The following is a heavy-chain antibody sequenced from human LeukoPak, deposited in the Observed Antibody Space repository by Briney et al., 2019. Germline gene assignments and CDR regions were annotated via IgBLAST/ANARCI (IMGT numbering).Heavy chain of an antibody. Sequence: ASVKVSCKASGYTFTSYGISWVRQAPGQGLEWMGWISAYNGNTNYAQKLQGRVTMTTDTSTSTAYIELRSLRSDDTAVYYCARDKVAAAGEDAFDIWGQGTMVTVSS. CDR3: ARDKVAAAGEDAFDI. CDR1: GYTFTSYG. D-gene: IGHD6-13*01. J-gene: IGHJ3*02. CDR2: ISAYNGNT. V-gene: IGHV1-18*01.